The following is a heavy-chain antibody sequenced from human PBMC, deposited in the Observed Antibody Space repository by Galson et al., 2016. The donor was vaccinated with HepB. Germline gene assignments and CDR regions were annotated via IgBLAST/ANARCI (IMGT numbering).Heavy chain of an antibody. CDR2: IYPGDSDT. D-gene: IGHD3-9*01. Sequence: QSGAEVKEPGESLKISCKASGYKFSSSWIGWVRQVPGKGLEWMGVIYPGDSDTRYSPSFQGQVTISADESLTTAYVQWSSLKASDHAIYYCARRDDSLTGYSFWGQGTLVTV. CDR1: GYKFSSSW. V-gene: IGHV5-51*01. J-gene: IGHJ4*02. CDR3: ARRDDSLTGYSF.